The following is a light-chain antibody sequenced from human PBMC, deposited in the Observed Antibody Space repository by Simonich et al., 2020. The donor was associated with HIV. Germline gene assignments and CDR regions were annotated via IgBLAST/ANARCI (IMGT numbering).Light chain of an antibody. V-gene: IGKV3-15*01. Sequence: EIVMTQSQATLSVSPGERATLSCRARQSVSKKLAWYQQKLGQAPRRLIYGASTRATGTPARFNGSGSWTEFTLTITSMQSEDFAVYYCQQYNNWPLLFGQGTKLEIK. J-gene: IGKJ2*01. CDR3: QQYNNWPLL. CDR2: GAS. CDR1: QSVSKK.